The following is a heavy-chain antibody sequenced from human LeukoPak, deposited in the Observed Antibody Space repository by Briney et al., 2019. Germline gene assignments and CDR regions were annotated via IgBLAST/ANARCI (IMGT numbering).Heavy chain of an antibody. CDR1: GYTFTGYY. Sequence: ASVKVSCKASGYTFTGYYMHWVRQAPGQGLEWMGWINPNSGTTNYAQKFQGRVTMTRNTSISTAYMELSRLTSDDTAVYYCAREEMATTSFDYWGQGTLVTVSS. CDR3: AREEMATTSFDY. D-gene: IGHD5-24*01. J-gene: IGHJ4*02. V-gene: IGHV1-2*02. CDR2: INPNSGTT.